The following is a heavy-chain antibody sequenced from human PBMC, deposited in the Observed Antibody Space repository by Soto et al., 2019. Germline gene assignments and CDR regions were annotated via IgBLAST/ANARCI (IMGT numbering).Heavy chain of an antibody. J-gene: IGHJ4*02. Sequence: EVELVESGGGLVQPGRSLRLSCAASGFIFDEYAMHWVRQGPGKGLEWVSGISWKSSSIGYADSVKGRFTISRDNARNPRHLQMKSLRDEDTALYYCARATGNGAYPMDYWGQEPLLTVSS. CDR1: GFIFDEYA. CDR2: ISWKSSSI. CDR3: ARATGNGAYPMDY. V-gene: IGHV3-9*01. D-gene: IGHD4-17*01.